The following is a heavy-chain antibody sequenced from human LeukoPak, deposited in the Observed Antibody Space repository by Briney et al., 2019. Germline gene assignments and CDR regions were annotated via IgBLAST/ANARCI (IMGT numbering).Heavy chain of an antibody. CDR1: GFTFSTYW. D-gene: IGHD6-13*01. V-gene: IGHV3-7*03. CDR3: AKGTSSWHEFDS. Sequence: GGSLRLSCAASGFTFSTYWMSWVRQAPGKGLEWVANIKQDGSEKYYVDSVKGRFTISRDNSKNYLYLQMNSLRAEDTALYYCAKGTSSWHEFDSWGQGTLVTVSS. J-gene: IGHJ4*02. CDR2: IKQDGSEK.